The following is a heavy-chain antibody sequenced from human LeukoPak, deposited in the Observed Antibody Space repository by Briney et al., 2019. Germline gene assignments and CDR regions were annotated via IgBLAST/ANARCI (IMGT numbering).Heavy chain of an antibody. V-gene: IGHV3-7*03. Sequence: PGGSLRLSCAASGFTFSSYWMSWVRQAPGKGLEWVANIKQDGSEKYYVDSVKGRFTISRDNAKNSLYLQMNSLRAEDTAVYYCAREKRSITIFGVVTYYFDYWGQGTLVTVSS. CDR1: GFTFSSYW. CDR3: AREKRSITIFGVVTYYFDY. J-gene: IGHJ4*02. D-gene: IGHD3-3*01. CDR2: IKQDGSEK.